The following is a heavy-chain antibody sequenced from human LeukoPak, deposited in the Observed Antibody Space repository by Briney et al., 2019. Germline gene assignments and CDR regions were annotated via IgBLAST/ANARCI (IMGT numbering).Heavy chain of an antibody. J-gene: IGHJ4*02. V-gene: IGHV3-30*02. D-gene: IGHD1-26*01. CDR2: IRYDGSNK. CDR1: GFTFSSYG. CDR3: AKDRAVWGSSHSYYIDY. Sequence: GGSLRLSSAASGFTFSSYGMHWVRQAPGKGLEWVAFIRYDGSNKYYADSVKGRFTISRDNSKNTLYLQMNSLRAEDTAVYYCAKDRAVWGSSHSYYIDYWGQGTLVTVSS.